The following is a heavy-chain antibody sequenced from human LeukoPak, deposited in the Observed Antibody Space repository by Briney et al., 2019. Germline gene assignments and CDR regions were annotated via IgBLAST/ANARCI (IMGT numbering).Heavy chain of an antibody. J-gene: IGHJ4*02. CDR2: FCDNSNT. V-gene: IGHV4-59*01. CDR3: ARGSTRPSWPARVFDT. D-gene: IGHD2-2*01. Sequence: SSTLSLTCTFSGHSRSGYYWSGPHEPPGTGLEGLRYFCDNSNTNYNRLLKGRLPMSIDMSQDQLSLRQTSVTAAHTGVYFCARGSTRPSWPARVFDTWGQGTLVTVSS. CDR1: GHSRSGYY.